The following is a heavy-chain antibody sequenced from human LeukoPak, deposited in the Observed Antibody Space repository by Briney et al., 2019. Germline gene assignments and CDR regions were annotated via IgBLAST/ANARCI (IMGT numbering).Heavy chain of an antibody. J-gene: IGHJ4*02. CDR2: IDWDYDK. CDR1: GFSLITSGMC. V-gene: IGHV2-70*01. Sequence: SGPTLVNPTQTLTLTCTFSGFSLITSGMCVSWIRQPPGKALEWLALIDWDYDKYYSTSLKTRLTISKDTFENQVVLTMTNMDPVDTATYYCARISAYGDYYFDYWGQGTLVTVSS. D-gene: IGHD4-17*01. CDR3: ARISAYGDYYFDY.